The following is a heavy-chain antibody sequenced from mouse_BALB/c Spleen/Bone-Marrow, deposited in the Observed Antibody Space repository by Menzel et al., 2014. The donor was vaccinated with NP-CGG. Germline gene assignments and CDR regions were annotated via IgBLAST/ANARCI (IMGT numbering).Heavy chain of an antibody. CDR3: ASGDYRYDETMDY. Sequence: VQLVASGPELVRPGVSVKISCKGSGYTFTDYGMHWVKQSHAKSLEWIGLISLYSGNTNYNQKFKDKATMTVDKSSSTAYMELARLTSEDSAIYYCASGDYRYDETMDYWGQGASVTVSS. J-gene: IGHJ4*01. D-gene: IGHD2-14*01. V-gene: IGHV1-67*01. CDR1: GYTFTDYG. CDR2: ISLYSGNT.